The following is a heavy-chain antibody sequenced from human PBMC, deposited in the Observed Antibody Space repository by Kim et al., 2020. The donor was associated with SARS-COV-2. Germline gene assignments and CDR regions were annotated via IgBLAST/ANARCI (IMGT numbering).Heavy chain of an antibody. J-gene: IGHJ4*02. CDR3: ARGGRYYYDSSGSIDY. V-gene: IGHV4-39*01. D-gene: IGHD3-22*01. Sequence: LKSRVTISVDPSKNQFSLKLSSVAAADTAVYYCARGGRYYYDSSGSIDYWGQGTLVTVSS.